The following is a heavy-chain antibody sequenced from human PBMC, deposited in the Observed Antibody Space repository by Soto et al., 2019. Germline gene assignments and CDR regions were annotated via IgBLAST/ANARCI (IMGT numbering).Heavy chain of an antibody. J-gene: IGHJ5*02. CDR1: VGSISSSSYY. D-gene: IGHD3-3*01. CDR3: ARQGGGVANNWFDP. CDR2: IYYSGST. V-gene: IGHV4-39*01. Sequence: KPSETLSLTCTVSVGSISSSSYYWGWIRQPPGKGLEWIGSIYYSGSTYYNPSLKSRVTISVDTSKNQFSLKLSSVTAADTAVYYCARQGGGVANNWFDPWGQGTLVTVSS.